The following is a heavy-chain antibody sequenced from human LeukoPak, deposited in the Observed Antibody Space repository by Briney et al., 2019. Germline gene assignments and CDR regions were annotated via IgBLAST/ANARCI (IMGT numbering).Heavy chain of an antibody. D-gene: IGHD6-13*01. Sequence: GESLKISCKGSGYRFTSYWICWVRQMPGKGLEWMGVIYPGDSDTRYSPSFQGQVTISADKSISTAYLQWSSLKASDTAMYYCARAKAAAGYYFDYWGQGTLVTVSS. CDR2: IYPGDSDT. CDR1: GYRFTSYW. V-gene: IGHV5-51*01. CDR3: ARAKAAAGYYFDY. J-gene: IGHJ4*02.